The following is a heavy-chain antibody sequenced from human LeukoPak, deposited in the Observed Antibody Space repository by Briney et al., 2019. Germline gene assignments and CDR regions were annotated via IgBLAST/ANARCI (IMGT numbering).Heavy chain of an antibody. J-gene: IGHJ6*02. Sequence: ASVKVSCKASGYTFTGYYIHWVRQAPGQGLEWMGWSNPNSGDTNYAQNFQGGVTMTRDTSISTAYMELTRLTSDDTAVYYCARDGDGGNSGFYYGLDIWGQGTTVTVSS. D-gene: IGHD4-23*01. CDR2: SNPNSGDT. CDR3: ARDGDGGNSGFYYGLDI. CDR1: GYTFTGYY. V-gene: IGHV1-2*02.